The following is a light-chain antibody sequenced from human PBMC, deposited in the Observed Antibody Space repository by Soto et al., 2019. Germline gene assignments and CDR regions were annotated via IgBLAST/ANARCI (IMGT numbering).Light chain of an antibody. Sequence: QSVLTQSRSVSGSPGQSVTISCTGTSSDVGGYNFVSWFQQYPGKAPKLIIYDVTKRPSGVPDRFSGSKSDNTASLTISGLQTDDEADYYCCSYAGSYTNVFGTGTKVTVL. CDR2: DVT. CDR1: SSDVGGYNF. CDR3: CSYAGSYTNV. J-gene: IGLJ1*01. V-gene: IGLV2-11*01.